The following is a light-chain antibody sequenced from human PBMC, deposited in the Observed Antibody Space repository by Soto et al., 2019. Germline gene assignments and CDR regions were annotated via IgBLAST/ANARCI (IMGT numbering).Light chain of an antibody. CDR3: CSYAGSSTLSYV. J-gene: IGLJ1*01. CDR2: EGS. Sequence: QSVLTQPASVSGSPGQSITISCTGTRSDVGSYILVSWYQQHPGKAPKLMIYEGSKRPSGVSNRFSGSKSGNTASLTISGLQAEDEADYYCCSYAGSSTLSYVFGTGTKVTVL. V-gene: IGLV2-23*01. CDR1: RSDVGSYIL.